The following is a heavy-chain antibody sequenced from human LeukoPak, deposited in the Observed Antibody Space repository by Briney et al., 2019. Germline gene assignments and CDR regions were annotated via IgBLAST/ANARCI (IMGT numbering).Heavy chain of an antibody. Sequence: SETLSLTCTVSGYSISSGYYWGWIRQPPGKGLEWIGSIYHSGSTYYNPSLKSRGTISVDTSKNQFSLKLSSVTAADTAVYYCARDPSSLDYWGQGTLVTVSS. CDR2: IYHSGST. CDR3: ARDPSSLDY. J-gene: IGHJ4*02. V-gene: IGHV4-38-2*02. CDR1: GYSISSGYY.